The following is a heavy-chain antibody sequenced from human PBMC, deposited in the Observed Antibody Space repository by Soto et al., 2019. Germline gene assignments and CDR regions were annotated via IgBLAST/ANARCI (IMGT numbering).Heavy chain of an antibody. V-gene: IGHV5-51*01. Sequence: PGESLKISCQSSGYTFSNFWIGWVRQLPGKGLEWMGIIYPGDSDTRYSPSFQGQVTISADKSISTAYLQWSSLKASDTAMYYCARNLGGDYYYYYGMDVWGQVTTVTVSS. CDR3: ARNLGGDYYYYYGMDV. CDR1: GYTFSNFW. D-gene: IGHD4-17*01. CDR2: IYPGDSDT. J-gene: IGHJ6*02.